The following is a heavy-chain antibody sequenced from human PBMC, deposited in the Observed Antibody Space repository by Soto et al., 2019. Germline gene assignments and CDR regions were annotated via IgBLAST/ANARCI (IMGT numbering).Heavy chain of an antibody. D-gene: IGHD3-3*02. J-gene: IGHJ3*02. V-gene: IGHV4-4*02. Sequence: SKTLSLTCAVSGGSISSSTWWSWVRQPPGKGLEWIGEIYHSGSTNYNPSLKSRVTISVDKSKNQFSLKLSSVTAADTATYYYARLLGNDAFDIWAHGTTVTV. CDR1: GGSISSSTW. CDR2: IYHSGST. CDR3: ARLLGNDAFDI.